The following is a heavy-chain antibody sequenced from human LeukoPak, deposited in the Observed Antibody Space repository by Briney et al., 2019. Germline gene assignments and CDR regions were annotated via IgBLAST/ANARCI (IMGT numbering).Heavy chain of an antibody. CDR1: GYTFTSYY. CDR2: INPSGGST. J-gene: IGHJ3*02. CDR3: ARDWGWFGELLFDAFDI. V-gene: IGHV1-46*01. Sequence: GASVKVSCKASGYTFTSYYMHWVRQAPGQGLEWMGIINPSGGSTSYAQKFQGRVTMTRDTSTSTVYMELSSLRSEDTAVYYCARDWGWFGELLFDAFDIWGQGTMVTVSS. D-gene: IGHD3-10*01.